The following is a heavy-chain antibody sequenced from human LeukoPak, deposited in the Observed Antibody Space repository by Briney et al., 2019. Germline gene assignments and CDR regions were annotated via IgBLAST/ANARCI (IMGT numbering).Heavy chain of an antibody. J-gene: IGHJ6*03. CDR1: GGSFSGYY. CDR2: IDHSGSN. D-gene: IGHD5-18*01. Sequence: PAEKLSLTCAVYGGSFSGYYWSWLRQPPGKGLEWLGEIDHSGSNNYNQSQKSRVTISVDTSKNQFSLKLSSLTAADTAVYYCARGGYKRLYYMDVWGKGITVTVSS. V-gene: IGHV4-34*01. CDR3: ARGGYKRLYYMDV.